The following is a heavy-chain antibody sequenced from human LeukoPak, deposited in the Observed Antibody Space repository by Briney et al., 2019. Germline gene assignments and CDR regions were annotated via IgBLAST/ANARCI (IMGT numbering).Heavy chain of an antibody. D-gene: IGHD6-6*01. CDR2: IYYSGST. CDR1: GSSISSGGYY. J-gene: IGHJ4*02. Sequence: PSQTLSLTCTVSGSSISSGGYYWSWIRQHPGKGLEWIGYIYYSGSTYYNPSLKSRVTISVDTSKNQFSLKLSSVTAADTAVYYCARVVYSSSTFDYWGQGTLVTVSS. CDR3: ARVVYSSSTFDY. V-gene: IGHV4-31*03.